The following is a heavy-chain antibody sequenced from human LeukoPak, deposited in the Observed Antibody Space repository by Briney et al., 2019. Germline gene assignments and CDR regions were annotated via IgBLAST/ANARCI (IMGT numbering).Heavy chain of an antibody. CDR3: ARGAVAGTAYYFDY. CDR2: IYHSGIT. V-gene: IGHV4-30-2*01. CDR1: GGSISSGGYS. Sequence: PSQTLSLTCAVSGGSISSGGYSWSWIRQPPGKGLEWIGYIYHSGITYYNPSLKSRVTISVDRSKNQFSLKLSSVTAADTAVYYCARGAVAGTAYYFDYWGQGTLVTVSS. D-gene: IGHD6-19*01. J-gene: IGHJ4*02.